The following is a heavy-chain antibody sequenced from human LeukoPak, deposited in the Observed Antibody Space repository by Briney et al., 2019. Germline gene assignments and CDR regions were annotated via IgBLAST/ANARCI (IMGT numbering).Heavy chain of an antibody. CDR2: INAGNGNT. J-gene: IGHJ4*02. CDR1: GYTFTSYA. Sequence: ASVKVSCKASGYTFTSYAMHWVRQAPGQRREWMGWINAGNGNTKYSQKFQGRVTITRDTSASTAYMELSSLRSEDTAVCYCARDRRPQLVQTEIDYWGQGTLVTVSS. V-gene: IGHV1-3*01. D-gene: IGHD6-13*01. CDR3: ARDRRPQLVQTEIDY.